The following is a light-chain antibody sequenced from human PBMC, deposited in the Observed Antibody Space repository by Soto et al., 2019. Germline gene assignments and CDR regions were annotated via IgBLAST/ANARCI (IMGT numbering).Light chain of an antibody. J-gene: IGLJ1*01. CDR2: DVS. CDR3: SSYTSSSTL. V-gene: IGLV2-14*01. Sequence: QSALTQPASVSGSPGQSITISCTGTSSDVGDYNYVSWYQQHPGKAPKLMLYDVSNRPSGISNRFSGSKSGNTASLTISGLPAEDEADYYCSSYTSSSTLFGTGTKVTVL. CDR1: SSDVGDYNY.